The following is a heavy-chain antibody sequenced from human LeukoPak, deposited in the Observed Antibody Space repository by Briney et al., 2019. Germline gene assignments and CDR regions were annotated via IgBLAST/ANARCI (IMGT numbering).Heavy chain of an antibody. Sequence: GGSLSLPCAASGFTVSTDFMSWVRQAPGKGLEWVSVIYRGGNTYYVDSVKGRFTISRDNSKNMVYLQMNSLRVEDTAVYYCARGGYSYGRPFDHWGQGTLVTVSS. V-gene: IGHV3-53*01. CDR2: IYRGGNT. CDR1: GFTVSTDF. CDR3: ARGGYSYGRPFDH. D-gene: IGHD5-18*01. J-gene: IGHJ4*02.